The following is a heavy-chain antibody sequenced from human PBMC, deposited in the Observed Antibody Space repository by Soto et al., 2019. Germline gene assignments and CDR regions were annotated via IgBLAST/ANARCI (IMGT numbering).Heavy chain of an antibody. CDR2: VGGYNGKT. V-gene: IGHV1-18*01. D-gene: IGHD4-17*01. Sequence: QVQLVQSGAEVKKPGASVTVSCESSGYTFTNYGITWVRQAPGQGLEWMGWVGGYNGKTNYAPKFHDRVTMTRDTSTSTAYIDLRSLRYDDTAVYYCARGYGDYIKSVDYWGQGTLVTVSS. CDR3: ARGYGDYIKSVDY. CDR1: GYTFTNYG. J-gene: IGHJ4*02.